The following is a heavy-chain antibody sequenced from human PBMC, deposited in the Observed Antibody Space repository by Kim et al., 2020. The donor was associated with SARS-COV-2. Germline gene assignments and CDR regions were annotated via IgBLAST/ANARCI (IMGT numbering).Heavy chain of an antibody. Sequence: ASVKVSCKTSRYIFTNYYIHWVRQAPGQGLEWMGMMNPADERTVFAQKFQGRVTMTRDTATSTVYMDLSSLTSEDTALYYCARGSCGGTCPLFGDYGIDVWGQGTTVTVSS. D-gene: IGHD2-15*01. CDR3: ARGSCGGTCPLFGDYGIDV. J-gene: IGHJ6*02. CDR1: RYIFTNYY. CDR2: MNPADERT. V-gene: IGHV1-46*01.